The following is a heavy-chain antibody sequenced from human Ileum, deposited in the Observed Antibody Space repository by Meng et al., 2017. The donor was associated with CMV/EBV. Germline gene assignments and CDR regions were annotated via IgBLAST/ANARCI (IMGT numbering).Heavy chain of an antibody. Sequence: QITLKESGPTLVTPTQTLTLACTFSGFSVSTSKAGVGWIRLPPGKALEWLALIYWDDDTRYNPSLKTRLTITKETSKNQVSLTMTKMDPADTATYFCVHRSYSGQDDYWGQGALVTVSS. CDR2: IYWDDDT. D-gene: IGHD5-12*01. V-gene: IGHV2-5*02. CDR1: GFSVSTSKAG. J-gene: IGHJ4*02. CDR3: VHRSYSGQDDY.